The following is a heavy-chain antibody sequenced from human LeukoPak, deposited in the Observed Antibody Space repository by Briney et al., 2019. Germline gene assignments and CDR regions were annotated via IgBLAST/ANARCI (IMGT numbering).Heavy chain of an antibody. D-gene: IGHD6-6*01. Sequence: GASVKVSCKASGYTFTSCDINWVRQATGQGLEWMGWMSPNSGNTGYAQKFQGRVTMTRNTSISTAYMELSSLRSEDTAVYYCARGLYSSSSRWDYWGQGTLVTVSS. V-gene: IGHV1-8*01. J-gene: IGHJ4*02. CDR3: ARGLYSSSSRWDY. CDR1: GYTFTSCD. CDR2: MSPNSGNT.